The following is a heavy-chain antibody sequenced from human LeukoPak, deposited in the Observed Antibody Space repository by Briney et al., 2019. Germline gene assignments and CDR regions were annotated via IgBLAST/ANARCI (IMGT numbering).Heavy chain of an antibody. J-gene: IGHJ3*02. CDR1: GFTFSSYS. D-gene: IGHD3-16*02. CDR2: ISGSGSSI. CDR3: AREGGFGYDDAFDT. V-gene: IGHV3-48*04. Sequence: GGSLRLSCAASGFTFSSYSMNWVRQAPGKGLEWISYISGSGSSIFYADSLQGRFTVSRDNAKNSVYLQMNSLRAEDTAVYYCAREGGFGYDDAFDTWGHGTTVTVSS.